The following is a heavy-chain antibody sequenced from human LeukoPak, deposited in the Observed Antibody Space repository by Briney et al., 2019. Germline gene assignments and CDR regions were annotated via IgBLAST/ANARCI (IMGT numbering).Heavy chain of an antibody. CDR1: GDSISSYH. CDR3: ARDKPWGRIAAAGTIYYYAMDV. D-gene: IGHD6-13*01. Sequence: ASETLSLTCTVSGDSISSYHWSWIRQPPGKGLEWIGYIYYSGSTNYNPSLKSRVTISVDTSKNQFSLKLSSVTAADTAVYYCARDKPWGRIAAAGTIYYYAMDVWGQGTTVTVSS. CDR2: IYYSGST. J-gene: IGHJ6*02. V-gene: IGHV4-59*01.